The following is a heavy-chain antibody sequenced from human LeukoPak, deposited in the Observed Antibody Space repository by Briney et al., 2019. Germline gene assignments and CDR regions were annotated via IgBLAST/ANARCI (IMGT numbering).Heavy chain of an antibody. V-gene: IGHV3-48*03. J-gene: IGHJ4*02. D-gene: IGHD6-19*01. CDR3: ARNVYDLGGQWLVPGFDY. CDR2: IGTIISTT. Sequence: PGGSLRLSCAASGFTFGSYEMNWVRQAPGKGLEWVSYIGTIISTTYYADSVKGRFTVARDDAKSSLYLQMSCLRAEDTAVYYCARNVYDLGGQWLVPGFDYWGQGTLVTVSS. CDR1: GFTFGSYE.